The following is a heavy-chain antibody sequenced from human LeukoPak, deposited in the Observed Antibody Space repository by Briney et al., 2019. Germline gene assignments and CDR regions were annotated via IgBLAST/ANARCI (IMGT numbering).Heavy chain of an antibody. CDR2: IIPIFGTA. J-gene: IGHJ5*02. CDR3: ARTAPYYSGSYHGWFDP. Sequence: GASVKVSCKASGGTLRSYAIRWVRQPPGQGREWVGGIIPIFGTATYAQKFQGRGTITTDESTSTAYMELSSLRSEDTAVYYCARTAPYYSGSYHGWFDPWGQGTLVTVSS. CDR1: GGTLRSYA. D-gene: IGHD1-26*01. V-gene: IGHV1-69*05.